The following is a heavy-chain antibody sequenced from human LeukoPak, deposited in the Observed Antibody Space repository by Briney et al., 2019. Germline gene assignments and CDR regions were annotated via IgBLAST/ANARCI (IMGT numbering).Heavy chain of an antibody. D-gene: IGHD5-12*01. J-gene: IGHJ4*02. V-gene: IGHV3-23*01. CDR3: TKEAGYSGYDYPDY. CDR1: GFTFSSYA. CDR2: ISGSAYST. Sequence: GGSLRLSCAASGFTFSSYAMSWVRQAPGKGLEWVSGISGSAYSTYYADSVQGRFTISRDNSKNTLYLQMNSLRAEDTAVYYCTKEAGYSGYDYPDYWGQGTLVTVSS.